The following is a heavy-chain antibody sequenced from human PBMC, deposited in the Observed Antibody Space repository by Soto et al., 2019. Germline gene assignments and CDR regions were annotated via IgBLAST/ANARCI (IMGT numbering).Heavy chain of an antibody. Sequence: PGGSLRLSCAASGFTFSSYGMHWVRQAPGKGLEWVAVISYDGSNKYYADSVKGRFTISRDNSKNTLYLQMNSLRAEDTAVYYCAKVHYYGSGGSRYWGQGTLVTVSS. CDR1: GFTFSSYG. CDR2: ISYDGSNK. J-gene: IGHJ4*02. D-gene: IGHD3-10*01. CDR3: AKVHYYGSGGSRY. V-gene: IGHV3-30*18.